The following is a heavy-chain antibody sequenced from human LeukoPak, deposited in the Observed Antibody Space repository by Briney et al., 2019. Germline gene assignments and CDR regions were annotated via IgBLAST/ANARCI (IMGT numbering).Heavy chain of an antibody. V-gene: IGHV1-69*01. CDR1: VGALSTYA. CDR3: AGGLYCSGGGCYTGFFDS. Sequence: GSSVNVSFKASVGALSTYAISWVRQAPGQGLEWMGGIIPIFGSTNYAQNFQGRVTITADESTYTTYMELTGLKAEDTAVYSCAGGLYCSGGGCYTGFFDSWGQGTLVTVSS. D-gene: IGHD2-15*01. CDR2: IIPIFGST. J-gene: IGHJ4*02.